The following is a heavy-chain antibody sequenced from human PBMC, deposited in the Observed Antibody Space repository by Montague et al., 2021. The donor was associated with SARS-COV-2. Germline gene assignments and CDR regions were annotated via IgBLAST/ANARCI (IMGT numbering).Heavy chain of an antibody. V-gene: IGHV4-39*01. CDR2: FYHFGNT. CDR3: ARHVRMLWGLPPFDF. J-gene: IGHJ4*02. CDR1: GGSLTSSTYY. Sequence: SETLFLTCTVSGGSLTSSTYYWGWIRQPPGKGLEWIGTFYHFGNTNYNPSLQSRLAISADTSKKQFTLRLTSVTAGDTAKYYCARHVRMLWGLPPFDFWGQGILVTVSS. D-gene: IGHD3-16*01.